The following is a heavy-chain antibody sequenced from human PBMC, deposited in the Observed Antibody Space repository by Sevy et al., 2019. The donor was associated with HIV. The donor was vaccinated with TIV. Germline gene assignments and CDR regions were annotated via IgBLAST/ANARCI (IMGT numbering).Heavy chain of an antibody. CDR3: ARDLRILSSSGAGCYSYFDY. D-gene: IGHD2-15*01. CDR1: GYTFTSYG. Sequence: ASVKVSCKASGYTFTSYGISWVRQAPGQGLEWMGWISAYNGNTNYAQKLQGRVTMTTDTSTSTAYMELRSLRSDDTAVYYCARDLRILSSSGAGCYSYFDYWGQGTLVTVSS. V-gene: IGHV1-18*01. CDR2: ISAYNGNT. J-gene: IGHJ4*02.